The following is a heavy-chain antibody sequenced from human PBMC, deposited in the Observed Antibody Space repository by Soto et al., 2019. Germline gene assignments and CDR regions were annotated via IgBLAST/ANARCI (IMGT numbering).Heavy chain of an antibody. CDR3: AKDRVDYYDSSGYYSFFDY. J-gene: IGHJ4*02. D-gene: IGHD3-22*01. CDR2: ISYDGSNK. CDR1: GFTFSSYG. Sequence: GGSLRLSCAASGFTFSSYGMHWVRQAPGKGLEWVAVISYDGSNKYYADSVKGRFTISRDNSKNTLYLQMNSLRAEDTAVYYCAKDRVDYYDSSGYYSFFDYWGQGTLVTVSS. V-gene: IGHV3-30*18.